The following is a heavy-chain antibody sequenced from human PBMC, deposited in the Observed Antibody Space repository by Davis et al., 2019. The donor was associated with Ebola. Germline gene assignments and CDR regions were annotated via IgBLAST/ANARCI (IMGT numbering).Heavy chain of an antibody. V-gene: IGHV3-72*01. D-gene: IGHD6-19*01. Sequence: PGGSLRLSCAASGLTISDYYMDWVRQAPGKGLEWVGRTRNRANSYTAEYAASVKGRFAVARDDSNNSLYLQMNSLKIDDTAVYYCARAVNYYSHHNMEVWGKGTTVTVSS. J-gene: IGHJ6*03. CDR1: GLTISDYY. CDR3: ARAVNYYSHHNMEV. CDR2: TRNRANSYTA.